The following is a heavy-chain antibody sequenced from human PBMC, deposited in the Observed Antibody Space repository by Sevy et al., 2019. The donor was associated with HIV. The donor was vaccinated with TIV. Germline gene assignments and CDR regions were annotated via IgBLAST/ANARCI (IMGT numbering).Heavy chain of an antibody. CDR2: IYYRGNT. D-gene: IGHD6-13*01. V-gene: IGHV4-39*02. J-gene: IGHJ4*02. Sequence: SETLSLTCSVSGDSITSSSYYWGWIRQPPGKGLEWIGIIYYRGNTYYNPSLKSRVTIFVDTSTNHFSLKLTSVTAADTAFYYCARRAYGSSHYFDYWGQGTLVTASS. CDR1: GDSITSSSYY. CDR3: ARRAYGSSHYFDY.